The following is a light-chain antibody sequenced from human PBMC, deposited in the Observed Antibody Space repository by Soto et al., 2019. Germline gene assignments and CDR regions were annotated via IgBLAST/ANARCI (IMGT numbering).Light chain of an antibody. J-gene: IGKJ1*01. Sequence: DIHMTQSPSSLSASVGDRVTITCRASQSISSYLNWYQQKPGKAPKLLIYAASSLQSGVPSRFSGIGSGTDFTLTISSLQPEDFATYYCQQSYSTPRTFGQGTKVEIK. V-gene: IGKV1-39*01. CDR2: AAS. CDR1: QSISSY. CDR3: QQSYSTPRT.